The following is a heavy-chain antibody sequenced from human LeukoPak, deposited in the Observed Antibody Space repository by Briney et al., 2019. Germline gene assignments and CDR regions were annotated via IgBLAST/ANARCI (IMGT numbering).Heavy chain of an antibody. CDR1: GYTFTGYY. V-gene: IGHV1-2*02. J-gene: IGHJ6*03. CDR3: ARDGEYSSSYDYYYYMDV. D-gene: IGHD6-6*01. CDR2: INPNGGGT. Sequence: VASVKVSCKASGYTFTGYYMHWVRQAPGQGLEWMGWINPNGGGTNYAQKFQGRVTMTRDTSISTAYMELSRLRSDDTAVYYCARDGEYSSSYDYYYYMDVWGKGTTVTVSS.